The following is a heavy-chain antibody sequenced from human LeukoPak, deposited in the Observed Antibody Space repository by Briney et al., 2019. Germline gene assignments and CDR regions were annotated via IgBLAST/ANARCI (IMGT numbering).Heavy chain of an antibody. J-gene: IGHJ2*01. Sequence: GGSLRLSCEGSGFTFTAFWMSWVRQAPGQGLEWVAVIWYDGSNKYYADSVKGRFTISRDNSKNTLYLQMNSLRAEDTAVYYCGRGYSYGWLGFDLWGRGTLVSVSS. CDR2: IWYDGSNK. D-gene: IGHD5-18*01. CDR1: GFTFTAFW. V-gene: IGHV3-33*01. CDR3: GRGYSYGWLGFDL.